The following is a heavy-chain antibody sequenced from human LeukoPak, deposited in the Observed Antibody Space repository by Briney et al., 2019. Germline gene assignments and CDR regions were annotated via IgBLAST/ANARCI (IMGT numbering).Heavy chain of an antibody. CDR3: ARSSVNWFDP. Sequence: KPGESLKISCKGSGYSFPIYWIAWVRQMPGKGLEWMGIIYPGDSSTRYSPSFQGQVTISADKSISTAYLQWSSLRASDTAMYYCARSSVNWFDPWGQGTLVTVSS. D-gene: IGHD3-3*01. J-gene: IGHJ5*02. V-gene: IGHV5-51*01. CDR2: IYPGDSST. CDR1: GYSFPIYW.